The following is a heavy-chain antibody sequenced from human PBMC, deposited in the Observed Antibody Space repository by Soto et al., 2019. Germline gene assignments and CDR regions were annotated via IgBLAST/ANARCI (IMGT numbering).Heavy chain of an antibody. CDR3: ARDLDCSGGSCYSLAY. J-gene: IGHJ4*01. Sequence: QVQLVQSGAEVKKPGSSVKVSCKASGGTFSSYTISWVRQAPGQGLEWMGRIFPILGIANYAQKFQGRVTLTADKSTSTAYMELSRLRSEATAVYYCARDLDCSGGSCYSLAYWGHGTLVTVSS. CDR2: IFPILGIA. CDR1: GGTFSSYT. V-gene: IGHV1-69*08. D-gene: IGHD2-15*01.